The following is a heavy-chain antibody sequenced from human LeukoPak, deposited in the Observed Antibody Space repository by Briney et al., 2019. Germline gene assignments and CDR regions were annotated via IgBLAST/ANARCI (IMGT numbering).Heavy chain of an antibody. D-gene: IGHD2-21*02. J-gene: IGHJ4*02. V-gene: IGHV3-33*01. Sequence: GGPLRLSCAASGFTFSTYGMHWVRQAPGRGLEWVAVIWYDGSKAYYADSVTGRFTISRDKSNNAVYLQMTSLRAEDTALYYCVRDHCGGDCATPPLGFDDWGQGTLVTVSS. CDR3: VRDHCGGDCATPPLGFDD. CDR2: IWYDGSKA. CDR1: GFTFSTYG.